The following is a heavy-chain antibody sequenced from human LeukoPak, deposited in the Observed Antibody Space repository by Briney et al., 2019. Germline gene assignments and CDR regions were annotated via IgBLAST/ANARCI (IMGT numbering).Heavy chain of an antibody. Sequence: PGGSLRLSCAASGFTFSSYWMSWVRQAPGKGLEWVANIKQDGSEKYYVDSVKGRFTISRDNAKNSLYPQMNSLRAEDTAVYYCARDRLEQPYYYYYMDVWGKGTTVTVSS. V-gene: IGHV3-7*01. D-gene: IGHD1/OR15-1a*01. CDR3: ARDRLEQPYYYYYMDV. CDR2: IKQDGSEK. J-gene: IGHJ6*03. CDR1: GFTFSSYW.